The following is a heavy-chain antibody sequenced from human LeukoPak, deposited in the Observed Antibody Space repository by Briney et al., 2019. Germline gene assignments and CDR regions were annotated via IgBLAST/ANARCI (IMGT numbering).Heavy chain of an antibody. Sequence: GSLRLSCAASGFTFNSYTMNWVRQAPGKGLEWVSSISSSSSYIYYADSVKGRSTISRDNAKNSLYLQMNSLRAEDTAVYYCARELYYDSGSYYNYWGQGTLVTVSS. D-gene: IGHD3-10*01. CDR2: ISSSSSYI. J-gene: IGHJ4*02. CDR1: GFTFNSYT. V-gene: IGHV3-21*01. CDR3: ARELYYDSGSYYNY.